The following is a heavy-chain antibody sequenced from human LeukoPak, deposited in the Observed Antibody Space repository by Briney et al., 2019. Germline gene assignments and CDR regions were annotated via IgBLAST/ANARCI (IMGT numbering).Heavy chain of an antibody. J-gene: IGHJ4*02. CDR2: IYYSGST. Sequence: SETLSLTCTVSGGSISYYYWSWIRQPPGKGLEWIGYIYYSGSTYYNPSLKSRVTISVDTSKNQFSLKLSSVTAADTAVYYCARGEGCSSTSCYYMAYWGQRTLVTVSS. CDR1: GGSISYYY. D-gene: IGHD2-2*01. V-gene: IGHV4-30-4*08. CDR3: ARGEGCSSTSCYYMAY.